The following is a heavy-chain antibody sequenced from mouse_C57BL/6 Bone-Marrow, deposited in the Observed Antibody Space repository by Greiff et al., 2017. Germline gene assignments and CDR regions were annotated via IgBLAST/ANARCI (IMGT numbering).Heavy chain of an antibody. CDR3: ARRLSDYDVWFAY. CDR2: ISSGSSTI. CDR1: GFTFSDYG. V-gene: IGHV5-17*01. J-gene: IGHJ3*01. D-gene: IGHD2-4*01. Sequence: EVHLVESGGGLVKPGGSLTLSCAASGFTFSDYGMHWVRQAPEKGLEWVAYISSGSSTIYYADTVKGRFTISRDNAKNTLFLQMTSLRSEDTAMYYCARRLSDYDVWFAYWGQGTLVTVSA.